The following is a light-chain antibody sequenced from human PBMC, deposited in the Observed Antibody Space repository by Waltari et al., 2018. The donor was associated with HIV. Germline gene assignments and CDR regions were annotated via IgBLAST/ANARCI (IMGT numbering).Light chain of an antibody. CDR3: SSWDGTLYGVA. CDR1: DSNLGPNT. V-gene: IGLV1-44*01. CDR2: TNT. J-gene: IGLJ2*01. Sequence: QSVLTQPPSASGTPGQTVTISCSGSDSNLGPNTFNWYQQLPGAAPKLLIYTNTQRPSGVPDRFSGSKSGTSASLAISGLQSEDEALYYCSSWDGTLYGVAFGGGTKVTVL.